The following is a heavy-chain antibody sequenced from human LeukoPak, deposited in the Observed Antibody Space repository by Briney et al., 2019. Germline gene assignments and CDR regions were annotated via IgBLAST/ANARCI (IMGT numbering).Heavy chain of an antibody. J-gene: IGHJ6*03. CDR2: IRRKGNNYVT. Sequence: AAGSLRLSCTASGFTFSGSALHWVRQPSGKGLEWIARIRRKGNNYVTAYAGSVRGRFTISRDDSETTTFLQMNSLKIEDTALYYCTSGYAGNSYYYYYMDVWRKGTTVAVSS. D-gene: IGHD2-2*01. CDR3: TSGYAGNSYYYYYMDV. CDR1: GFTFSGSA. V-gene: IGHV3-73*01.